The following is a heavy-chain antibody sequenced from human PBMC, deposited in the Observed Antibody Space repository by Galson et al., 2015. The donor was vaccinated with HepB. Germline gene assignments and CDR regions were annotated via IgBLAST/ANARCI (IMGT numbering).Heavy chain of an antibody. J-gene: IGHJ4*02. CDR3: ARAPELGAHSRPFDY. CDR2: IYYSGST. CDR1: GGSISSGGYY. D-gene: IGHD3-16*01. Sequence: TLSLTCTVSGGSISSGGYYWSWIRQHPGKGLEWIGYIYYSGSTYYNPSLKSRVTISVDTSKNQFSLKLSSVTAADTAVYYCARAPELGAHSRPFDYWGQGTLVTVSS. V-gene: IGHV4-31*03.